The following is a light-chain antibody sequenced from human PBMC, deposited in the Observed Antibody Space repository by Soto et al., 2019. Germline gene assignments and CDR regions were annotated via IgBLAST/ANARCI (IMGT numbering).Light chain of an antibody. J-gene: IGKJ5*01. Sequence: EIVLTQSPATLSLSPGERATLSCRASQSVSSYLAWYQQKPGQAPRLLIYDASNRSTGIPARFSGSGSGTDITITISSLEPEDFAVYYCQKRSNWPPITFGQGTRMEIK. V-gene: IGKV3-11*01. CDR3: QKRSNWPPIT. CDR1: QSVSSY. CDR2: DAS.